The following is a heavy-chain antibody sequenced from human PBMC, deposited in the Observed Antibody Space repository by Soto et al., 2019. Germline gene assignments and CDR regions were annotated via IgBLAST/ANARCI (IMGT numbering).Heavy chain of an antibody. CDR1: GVSVSSGDHY. CDR3: ARGRGYGYGVDY. J-gene: IGHJ4*02. Sequence: SETLSLTCTVSGVSVSSGDHYWSWLRQPPGKGLKSIVYIQYGASTYYNPSLTSRTTISVDTSKNQFSLMLRSVTAADTAVYYCARGRGYGYGVDYWGQGTLVTVSS. V-gene: IGHV4-30-4*01. CDR2: IQYGAST. D-gene: IGHD5-18*01.